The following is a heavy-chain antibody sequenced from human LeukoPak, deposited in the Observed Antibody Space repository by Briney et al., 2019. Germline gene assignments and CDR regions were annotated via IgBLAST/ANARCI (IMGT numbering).Heavy chain of an antibody. CDR3: ASLDTAHPSGVH. J-gene: IGHJ4*02. D-gene: IGHD5-18*01. V-gene: IGHV3-7*01. CDR1: TFTFTPGW. Sequence: GGSLRLSCEASTFTFTPGWMSWVRQAPGKGLEGGAMMKRDGGEKHHVDSVRGRFATYRDNAKNSLYLQMDSLRDEDTAVYYCASLDTAHPSGVHWGQGTLVTVSS. CDR2: MKRDGGEK.